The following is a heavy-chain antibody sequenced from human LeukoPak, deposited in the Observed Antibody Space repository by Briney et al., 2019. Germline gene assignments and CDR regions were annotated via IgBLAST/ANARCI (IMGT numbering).Heavy chain of an antibody. CDR3: ARLYGGGILWFGEQTNYFDY. CDR1: GYTFTDYY. D-gene: IGHD3-10*01. V-gene: IGHV1-2*02. CDR2: INPNSGGT. Sequence: ASVKVSCKASGYTFTDYYMSWVRQAPGQGLEWMGWINPNSGGTVYAQKFQGRVTMTRDTSISTAYMELSRLRSDDTAVYYCARLYGGGILWFGEQTNYFDYWGQGTLVTVSS. J-gene: IGHJ4*02.